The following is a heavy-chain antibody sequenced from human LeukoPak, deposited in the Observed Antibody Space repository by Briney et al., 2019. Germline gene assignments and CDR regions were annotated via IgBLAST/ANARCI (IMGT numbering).Heavy chain of an antibody. CDR1: GYSFTSYY. CDR3: ARGIRNYDILTGYLNWFDP. J-gene: IGHJ5*02. V-gene: IGHV1-8*02. CDR2: MNPNSGNT. D-gene: IGHD3-9*01. Sequence: ASVKVSCKASGYSFTSYYMNWVRQAPGQGLEWMGWMNPNSGNTGYAQKFQGRVTMTRNTSISTAYMELSSLRSEDTAVYYCARGIRNYDILTGYLNWFDPWGQGTLVTVSS.